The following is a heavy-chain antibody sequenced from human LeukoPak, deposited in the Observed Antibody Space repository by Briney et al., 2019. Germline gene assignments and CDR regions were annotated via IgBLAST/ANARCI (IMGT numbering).Heavy chain of an antibody. V-gene: IGHV3-23*01. Sequence: GGSLRLSCAASGFTFSSFAMSWVRQAPGMGLEWLSALSGSGSSTYYADSVKGRFTISRDNSKNTLYLQMNSLRAEDTAVYYCAKALVAPLVGALDYWGQGTLVTVSS. CDR1: GFTFSSFA. CDR2: LSGSGSST. CDR3: AKALVAPLVGALDY. D-gene: IGHD1-26*01. J-gene: IGHJ4*02.